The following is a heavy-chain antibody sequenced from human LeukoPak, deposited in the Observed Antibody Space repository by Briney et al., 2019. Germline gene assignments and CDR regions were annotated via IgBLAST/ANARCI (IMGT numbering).Heavy chain of an antibody. Sequence: PGGSLRLSCAASRVTFSIYWMSWVRQAPGKGLEWMANIKQDGSEKYYVDSVRGRFTISRDNAKNSLYLQMNSLRVEDTAVYYCARNTYYYERSGWKAFDIWGQGTMVTVSS. D-gene: IGHD3-22*01. CDR2: IKQDGSEK. V-gene: IGHV3-7*01. CDR3: ARNTYYYERSGWKAFDI. CDR1: RVTFSIYW. J-gene: IGHJ3*02.